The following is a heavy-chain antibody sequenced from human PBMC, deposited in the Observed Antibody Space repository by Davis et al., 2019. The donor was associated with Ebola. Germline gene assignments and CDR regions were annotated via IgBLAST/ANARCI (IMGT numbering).Heavy chain of an antibody. CDR3: AADPWGSGSYQAPNYYYYYGMDV. CDR1: GGTFSSYA. V-gene: IGHV1-69*13. J-gene: IGHJ6*02. D-gene: IGHD1-26*01. Sequence: AASVKVSCKASGGTFSSYAISWVRQAPGQGLEWMGGIIPIFGTANYAQKFQGRVTITADESTSTAYMELSSLRSEDTAVYYCAADPWGSGSYQAPNYYYYYGMDVWGQGTTVTVSS. CDR2: IIPIFGTA.